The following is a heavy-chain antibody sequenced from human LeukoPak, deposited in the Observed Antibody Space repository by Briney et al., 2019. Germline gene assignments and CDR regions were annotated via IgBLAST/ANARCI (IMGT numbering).Heavy chain of an antibody. CDR1: GGTFSSYA. CDR2: IIPIFGIA. CDR3: ARVSSDSSGYYPYYFDY. V-gene: IGHV1-69*04. J-gene: IGHJ4*02. D-gene: IGHD3-22*01. Sequence: ASVKVSCKASGGTFSSYAISWVRQAPGQGLEWMGRIIPIFGIANYAQKFQGRVTITADKSTSTAHMEPSSLRSEDTAVYYCARVSSDSSGYYPYYFDYWGQGTLVTVSS.